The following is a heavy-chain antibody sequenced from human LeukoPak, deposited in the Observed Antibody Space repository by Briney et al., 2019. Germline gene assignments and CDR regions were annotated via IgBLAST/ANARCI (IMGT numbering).Heavy chain of an antibody. J-gene: IGHJ4*02. Sequence: PGGSLRLSCAASGFTFSSYWMHWVRQAPGKGLVWVSRIHSDGSNTNYADSVKGRFTISRDNSKSTLWLQMSSLRAEDTAVYYCVKDIAAAGSHYFDYWGQGTLVTVSS. CDR1: GFTFSSYW. CDR3: VKDIAAAGSHYFDY. CDR2: IHSDGSNT. V-gene: IGHV3-74*01. D-gene: IGHD6-13*01.